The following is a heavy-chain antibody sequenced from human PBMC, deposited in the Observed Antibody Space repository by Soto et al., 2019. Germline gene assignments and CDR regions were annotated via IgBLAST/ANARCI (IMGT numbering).Heavy chain of an antibody. V-gene: IGHV3-30*18. CDR2: ISYDGSNK. J-gene: IGHJ4*02. D-gene: IGHD6-13*01. CDR3: AKKVYSSSWPFDY. CDR1: GFTFSSYG. Sequence: GGSLRLSCGASGFTFSSYGMHWVRQAPGKGLEWVAVISYDGSNKYYADSVKGRFTISRDNSKNTLYLQMNSLRAEDTAVYYCAKKVYSSSWPFDYWGQGTLVTVSS.